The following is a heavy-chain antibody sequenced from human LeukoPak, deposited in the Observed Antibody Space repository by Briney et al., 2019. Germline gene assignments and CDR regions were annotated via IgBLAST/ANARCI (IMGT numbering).Heavy chain of an antibody. J-gene: IGHJ4*02. Sequence: GGSLRLSCAASGFTFRDFAVTWVRQAPGKGLEWVSAISGGGDGTYYADSVKGRFTISRDNSKNTLYLQMNSVRVDDTAVYYCAKDSRWLDLNFDYWGQGTLVTVSS. V-gene: IGHV3-23*01. CDR1: GFTFRDFA. D-gene: IGHD5-24*01. CDR2: ISGGGDGT. CDR3: AKDSRWLDLNFDY.